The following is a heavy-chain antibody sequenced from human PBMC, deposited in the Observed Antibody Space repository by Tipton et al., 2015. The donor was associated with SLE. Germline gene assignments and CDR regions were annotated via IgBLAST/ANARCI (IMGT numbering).Heavy chain of an antibody. CDR2: IKEDGSET. V-gene: IGHV3-7*01. CDR3: ASHSPYNFWSGYFGY. CDR1: GFTFSSYG. D-gene: IGHD3-3*01. Sequence: SLRLSCAASGFTFSSYGMHWVRQAPGKGLEWVANIKEDGSETYYVDSVKGRFTISRDNAKSSLYLQVNSLRAEDTAVYYCASHSPYNFWSGYFGYWGQGTLVTVSS. J-gene: IGHJ4*02.